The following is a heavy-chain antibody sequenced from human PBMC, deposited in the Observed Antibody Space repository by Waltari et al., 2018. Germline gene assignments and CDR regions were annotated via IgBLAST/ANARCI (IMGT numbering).Heavy chain of an antibody. CDR3: AKVISGAVASEN. CDR1: AYRFTDYY. CDR2: INPNNGGR. D-gene: IGHD6-19*01. Sequence: QVQLVQSGAEVKKPGASVKVSCKTSAYRFTDYYMHWMRQAPGQGLEWMGWINPNNGGRNYAQNFQGRVTMTMDTSISTAYMELSRLSSDDTAVYYCAKVISGAVASENWGQGTLVTVSS. J-gene: IGHJ4*02. V-gene: IGHV1-2*02.